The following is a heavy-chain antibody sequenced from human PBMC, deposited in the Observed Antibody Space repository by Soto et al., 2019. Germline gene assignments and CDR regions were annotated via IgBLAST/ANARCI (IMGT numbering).Heavy chain of an antibody. CDR1: GGSISSSSYY. CDR3: ARPTLRIVYGMDV. J-gene: IGHJ6*02. D-gene: IGHD2-15*01. V-gene: IGHV4-39*01. CDR2: IYYSGST. Sequence: PSETLSLTCTVSGGSISSSSYYWGWIRQPPGKGLEWIGSIYYSGSTYYNPSLKSRVTISVDTSKNQFSLKLSSVTAADTAVYYCARPTLRIVYGMDVWGQGTTVTVSS.